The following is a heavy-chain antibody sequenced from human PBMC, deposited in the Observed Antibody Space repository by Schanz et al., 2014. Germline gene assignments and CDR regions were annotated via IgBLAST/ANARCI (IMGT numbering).Heavy chain of an antibody. CDR3: TRGGYSYALSAFDI. CDR1: GYSFTPFP. D-gene: IGHD5-18*01. J-gene: IGHJ3*02. Sequence: QVQLVQSGAEVKKPGASVKVSCKASGYSFTPFPIHWVRQAPGQRLEWMGWINAGTGNTEYSQKFQGRVTITRDTLASTAYMEVSSLRSDDTALYYCTRGGYSYALSAFDIWGQGTMVTVSS. CDR2: INAGTGNT. V-gene: IGHV1-3*01.